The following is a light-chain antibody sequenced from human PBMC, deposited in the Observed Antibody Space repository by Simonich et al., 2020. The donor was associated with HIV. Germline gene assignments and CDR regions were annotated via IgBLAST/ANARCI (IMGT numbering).Light chain of an antibody. CDR3: QQYHNWPPYT. CDR1: QSVLYSSNNKNY. Sequence: DIVMTQSPDSLAVSLGERATINCKSSQSVLYSSNNKNYLAWYQQKPGQPPKLRIYWASIRESGVPDRISGSGSGTEFTLTIRSLQSEDFAVYYCQQYHNWPPYTFGQGTKLEIK. V-gene: IGKV4-1*01. CDR2: WAS. J-gene: IGKJ2*01.